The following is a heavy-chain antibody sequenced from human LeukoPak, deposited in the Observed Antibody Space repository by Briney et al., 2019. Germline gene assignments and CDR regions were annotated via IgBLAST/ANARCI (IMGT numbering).Heavy chain of an antibody. D-gene: IGHD1-26*01. Sequence: GGSLRLSCAASGFTFSSYAMSWVRQAPGKGLEWVSGISGSGGSTYYADSVKGRFTISRDNSKNTLYLQMNSLRAEDTAVYYCAKDQGGRPYYYYGMDAWGQGTTATVSS. CDR2: ISGSGGST. J-gene: IGHJ6*02. V-gene: IGHV3-23*01. CDR1: GFTFSSYA. CDR3: AKDQGGRPYYYYGMDA.